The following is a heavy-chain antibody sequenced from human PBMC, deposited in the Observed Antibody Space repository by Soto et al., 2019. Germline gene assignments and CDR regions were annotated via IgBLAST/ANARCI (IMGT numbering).Heavy chain of an antibody. V-gene: IGHV3-48*02. CDR1: GFTFSSYH. J-gene: IGHJ3*01. Sequence: EVQLVESGGGLVKPGGSLRLPCVASGFTFSSYHMHWARQAPGKRLEWVSYIRDNSGTRYYADSVRGRFTISRDNAQNSVSLQMNSLRDEDTAVYYCARDYRFAIDLWGQGTMVTVSS. CDR2: IRDNSGTR. CDR3: ARDYRFAIDL.